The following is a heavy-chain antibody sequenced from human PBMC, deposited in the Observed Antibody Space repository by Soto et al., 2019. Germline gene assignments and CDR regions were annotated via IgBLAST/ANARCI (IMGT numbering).Heavy chain of an antibody. CDR1: GGSISSSSCY. CDR3: ATLKTYNWFDP. Sequence: SETLSLICTVSGGSISSSSCYWGWIRQPPGKGLEWIGSIYYSGSTYYNPSLKSRVTISVDTSKNQFSLKLSSVTAADTAVYYCATLKTYNWFDPWGQGTLVNVSS. J-gene: IGHJ5*02. CDR2: IYYSGST. V-gene: IGHV4-39*01.